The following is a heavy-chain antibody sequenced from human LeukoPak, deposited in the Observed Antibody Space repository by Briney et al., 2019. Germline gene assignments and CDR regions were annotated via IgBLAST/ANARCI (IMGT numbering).Heavy chain of an antibody. D-gene: IGHD3-9*01. CDR1: GGSISSYY. Sequence: PSETLSLTCTVSGGSISSYYWSWIRQPPGKGLEWIGRIYTSESTNYNPSLKSRVTMSVDTSKNQFSLKLSSVTAADTAVYYCARDGTYYDILTGEGTFDYWGQGTLVTVSS. J-gene: IGHJ4*02. CDR3: ARDGTYYDILTGEGTFDY. CDR2: IYTSEST. V-gene: IGHV4-4*07.